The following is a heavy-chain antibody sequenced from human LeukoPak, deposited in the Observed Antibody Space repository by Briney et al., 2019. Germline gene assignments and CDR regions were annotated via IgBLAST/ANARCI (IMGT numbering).Heavy chain of an antibody. J-gene: IGHJ4*02. Sequence: PGGSLRLSCAAPGFTFSSYGMHWVRQAPGKGLEWVAVISYDGSNKYYADSVKGRFTISRDNSKNTLYLQMNSLRAEDTAVYYCAKDDGDYVELPVDYFDYWGQGTLVTVSS. V-gene: IGHV3-30*18. D-gene: IGHD4-17*01. CDR2: ISYDGSNK. CDR1: GFTFSSYG. CDR3: AKDDGDYVELPVDYFDY.